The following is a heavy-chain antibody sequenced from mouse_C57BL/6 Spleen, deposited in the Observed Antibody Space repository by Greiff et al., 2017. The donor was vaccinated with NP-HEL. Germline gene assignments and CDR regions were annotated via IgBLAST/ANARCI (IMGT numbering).Heavy chain of an antibody. J-gene: IGHJ2*01. D-gene: IGHD1-1*02. CDR3: ARGTMGGYYFDY. Sequence: QVQLQQPGAELVMPGASVKLSCKASGYTFTSYWMHWVKQRPGQGLEWIGAIDPSDSYTNYNQKFKGKSTLTVDKSSSTAYMQLSSLTSEDSAVYYCARGTMGGYYFDYWGQGTTLTVSS. CDR2: IDPSDSYT. CDR1: GYTFTSYW. V-gene: IGHV1-69*01.